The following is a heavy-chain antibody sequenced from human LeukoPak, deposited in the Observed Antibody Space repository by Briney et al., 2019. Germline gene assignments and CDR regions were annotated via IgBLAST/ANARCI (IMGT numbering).Heavy chain of an antibody. J-gene: IGHJ6*02. CDR1: GFTFSSYW. D-gene: IGHD6-6*01. Sequence: GGSLRLSRAASGFTFSSYWMSWVRQAPGKGLEWVANIKQDGSEEVCVDSVKGRFTISRDNAKNSLFLQMNTLRAEDTAVYYCARDPYSSTWSYGMDVWGQGTTVTVSS. V-gene: IGHV3-7*05. CDR2: IKQDGSEE. CDR3: ARDPYSSTWSYGMDV.